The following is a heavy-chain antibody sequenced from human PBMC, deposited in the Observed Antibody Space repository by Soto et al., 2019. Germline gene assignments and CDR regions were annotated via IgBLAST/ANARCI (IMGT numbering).Heavy chain of an antibody. J-gene: IGHJ4*02. V-gene: IGHV1-2*04. CDR3: ARALLRSGYSTFDY. Sequence: GASVKVSCKASGYTFTGYYMHWVRQAPGQGLEWMGWINPNSGGTNYAQKFQGWVTMTRDTSISTAYMELSRLRSDDTAVYYCARALLRSGYSTFDYWGQGTLVTVSS. CDR1: GYTFTGYY. CDR2: INPNSGGT. D-gene: IGHD3-3*01.